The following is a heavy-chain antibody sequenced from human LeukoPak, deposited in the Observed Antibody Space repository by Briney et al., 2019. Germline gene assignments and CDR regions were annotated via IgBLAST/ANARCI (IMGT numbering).Heavy chain of an antibody. Sequence: ASVKVSCKASGGTFSSYAISWVRQAPGQGLEWMGGIIPIFGTANYAQKFQGRVTITADESTSTAYMELSSLRSEDTAVYYCARDPRALYVAYLQHWGQGTLVTVSS. CDR2: IIPIFGTA. V-gene: IGHV1-69*13. D-gene: IGHD3-16*01. J-gene: IGHJ1*01. CDR1: GGTFSSYA. CDR3: ARDPRALYVAYLQH.